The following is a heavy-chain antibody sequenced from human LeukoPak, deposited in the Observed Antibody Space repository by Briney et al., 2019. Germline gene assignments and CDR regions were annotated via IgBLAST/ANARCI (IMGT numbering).Heavy chain of an antibody. V-gene: IGHV3-23*01. Sequence: GGSLRLSCAASGFTFSSYAMSWVRQAPGKGLEWVSAISGSGGSTCYADSVKGRFTISRDNSKNTLYLQMNSLRAEDTAVYYCAKSGVVVPAATDWGQGTLVTVSS. CDR1: GFTFSSYA. J-gene: IGHJ4*02. CDR3: AKSGVVVPAATD. CDR2: ISGSGGST. D-gene: IGHD2-2*01.